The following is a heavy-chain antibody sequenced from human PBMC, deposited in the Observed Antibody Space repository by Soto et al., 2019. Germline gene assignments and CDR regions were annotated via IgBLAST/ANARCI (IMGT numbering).Heavy chain of an antibody. CDR2: ISYDGNNK. D-gene: IGHD3-16*01. J-gene: IGHJ4*02. Sequence: QVQLVESGGGVVKPGSSLSLSCAASGSTFITFAFPGVPKAQGRGLEGVAVISYDGNNKYSADSVKGRFTISRDNSKNTLYLQMNSLRAEDTAVYYCARDRGEWSHAPVFYYWGQGTLVTVSS. CDR3: ARDRGEWSHAPVFYY. CDR1: GSTFITFA. V-gene: IGHV3-30-3*01.